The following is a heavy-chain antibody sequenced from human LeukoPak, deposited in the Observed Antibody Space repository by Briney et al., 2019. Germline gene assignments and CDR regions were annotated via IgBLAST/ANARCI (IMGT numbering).Heavy chain of an antibody. Sequence: SETLSLTCTVSGGSISSYYWSWIRQPPGKGLEWIGYIYYSGSTNYNPSLKSRVTISVDTSKNQFSLKLSSVTAADTAVYYCARGRKVAVVPAAIYYYYGMGVWGQGTTVTVSS. J-gene: IGHJ6*02. D-gene: IGHD2-2*01. CDR1: GGSISSYY. V-gene: IGHV4-59*01. CDR3: ARGRKVAVVPAAIYYYYGMGV. CDR2: IYYSGST.